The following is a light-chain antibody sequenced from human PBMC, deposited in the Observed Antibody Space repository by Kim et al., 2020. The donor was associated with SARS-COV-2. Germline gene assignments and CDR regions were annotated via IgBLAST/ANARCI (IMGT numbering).Light chain of an antibody. J-gene: IGLJ3*02. CDR1: NGGSKS. Sequence: PGKAARIACGGNNGGSKSVHWYQQNPGQAPVLVIYDVSDRPSGIPERFSGSNSENTATLTISGVEAGDEADYYCQVWDSSRDHWVFGGGTQLTVL. V-gene: IGLV3-21*03. CDR3: QVWDSSRDHWV. CDR2: DVS.